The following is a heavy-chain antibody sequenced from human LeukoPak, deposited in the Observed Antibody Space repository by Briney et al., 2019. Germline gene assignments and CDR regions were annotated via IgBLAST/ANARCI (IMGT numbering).Heavy chain of an antibody. CDR3: AKVHRPGLWFGENDI. Sequence: GGSLRLSCAASGFTFSTYAMSWVRQAPGKGRQWVSGISGSGSSTYFADSVKGRFTISRDNSKKALFLQMNSLRAEDTAVYYCAKVHRPGLWFGENDIWGQGTMVTVSS. CDR1: GFTFSTYA. CDR2: ISGSGSST. D-gene: IGHD3-10*01. J-gene: IGHJ3*02. V-gene: IGHV3-23*01.